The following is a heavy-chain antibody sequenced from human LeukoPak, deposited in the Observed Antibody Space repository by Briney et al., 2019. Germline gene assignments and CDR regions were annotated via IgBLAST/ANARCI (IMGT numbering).Heavy chain of an antibody. CDR2: IDTDSTYI. D-gene: IGHD1-26*01. Sequence: GGSLRLSCAASGFTFSNYDMNWVRQSPGKGLEWVSSIDTDSTYIHYADSVKGRFTISRDNAKNSLYLQMSSLRAEDTAVYYCAKERDSGSYPLDYWGQGTLVTVSS. V-gene: IGHV3-21*01. CDR3: AKERDSGSYPLDY. CDR1: GFTFSNYD. J-gene: IGHJ4*02.